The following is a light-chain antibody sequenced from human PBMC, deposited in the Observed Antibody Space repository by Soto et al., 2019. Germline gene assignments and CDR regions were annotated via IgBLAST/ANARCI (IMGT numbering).Light chain of an antibody. J-gene: IGLJ2*01. Sequence: QSVLTQPPSVSGAPGQRVTISCTGNSSNIGAGYDVHWYRQLPGKAPKVLIYGNSNRPSGVPYRISASKSGASASLAISELRAEDEADYYCQSFDSSLRGVFGGGTKVTVL. CDR2: GNS. V-gene: IGLV1-40*01. CDR1: SSNIGAGYD. CDR3: QSFDSSLRGV.